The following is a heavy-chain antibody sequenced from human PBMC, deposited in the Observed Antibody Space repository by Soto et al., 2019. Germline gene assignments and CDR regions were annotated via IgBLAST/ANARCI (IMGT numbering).Heavy chain of an antibody. V-gene: IGHV1-69*13. CDR2: IIPIFGTA. D-gene: IGHD2-8*01. Sequence: GASVKVSWKASGGTFSSYAISWVRQAPGQGLEWMGGIIPIFGTANYAQKFQGRVTITADESTSTAYMELRSLRSDDTAVYYCARFLYCTNGVCSNFDYWGQGTLVTVSS. CDR1: GGTFSSYA. CDR3: ARFLYCTNGVCSNFDY. J-gene: IGHJ4*02.